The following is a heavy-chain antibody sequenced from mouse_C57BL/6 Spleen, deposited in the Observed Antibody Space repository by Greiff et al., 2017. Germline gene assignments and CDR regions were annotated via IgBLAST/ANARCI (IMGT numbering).Heavy chain of an antibody. CDR3: ARPDGCYYPWYVDV. D-gene: IGHD2-3*01. CDR1: GFTFTDYY. J-gene: IGHJ1*03. CDR2: IRNKANGYTT. Sequence: EVKLQESGGGLVQPGGSLSLSCAASGFTFTDYYMSWVRQPPGKALEWLGFIRNKANGYTTEYSASLKGRFTISRDNSQSILYLQMNALRAEDSATYYCARPDGCYYPWYVDVWGTGTTVTVSS. V-gene: IGHV7-3*01.